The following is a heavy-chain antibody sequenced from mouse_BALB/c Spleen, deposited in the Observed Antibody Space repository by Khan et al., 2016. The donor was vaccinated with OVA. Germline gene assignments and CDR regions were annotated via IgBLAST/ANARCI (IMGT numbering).Heavy chain of an antibody. CDR1: GYTFTDYY. Sequence: VQLQQSGPELVKPGASVKMSCKASGYTFTDYYMKWVKQSQGKSLEWIGDINPDNGDTFYNQKFKGKATLTVDKSSSTAYMQLNSLTAEDSALDFCTRGLFDVWGAGTTVTVSS. CDR3: TRGLFDV. J-gene: IGHJ1*01. V-gene: IGHV1-19*01. CDR2: INPDNGDT.